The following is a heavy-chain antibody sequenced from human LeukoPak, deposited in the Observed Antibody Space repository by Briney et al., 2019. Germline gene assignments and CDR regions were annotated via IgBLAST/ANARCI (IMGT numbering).Heavy chain of an antibody. CDR2: ISHSGSII. Sequence: GGSLRLSCAGSGFNFNDFSVNWVRQAPGKGLEWIAYISHSGSIIFYAESVKGRFTTSRDNSKNTLYLQMNSLRAEDTAVYYCARGDMVRGSLDYWGQGTLVTVSS. D-gene: IGHD3-10*01. J-gene: IGHJ4*02. V-gene: IGHV3-48*01. CDR1: GFNFNDFS. CDR3: ARGDMVRGSLDY.